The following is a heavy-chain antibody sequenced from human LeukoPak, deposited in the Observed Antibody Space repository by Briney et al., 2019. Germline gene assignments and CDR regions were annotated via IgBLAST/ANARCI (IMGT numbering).Heavy chain of an antibody. Sequence: GGSLRLSCAASGFTFSSYAMSWVRQAPGMGLERVSAISGSGGSTYYADSVKGRFTISRDNSKNTLYLQMNSLRAEDTAVYYCAKVVGRYGDPRFDYWGQGTLVTVSS. J-gene: IGHJ4*02. D-gene: IGHD4-17*01. CDR1: GFTFSSYA. CDR3: AKVVGRYGDPRFDY. V-gene: IGHV3-23*01. CDR2: ISGSGGST.